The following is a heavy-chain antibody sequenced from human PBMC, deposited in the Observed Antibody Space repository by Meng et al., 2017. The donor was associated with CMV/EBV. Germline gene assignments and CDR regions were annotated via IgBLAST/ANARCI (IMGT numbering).Heavy chain of an antibody. CDR3: TTDFILMVYDAVDWA. J-gene: IGHJ5*02. D-gene: IGHD2-8*01. CDR1: GFTFSNAW. V-gene: IGHV3-15*01. CDR2: IKSKTDGGTT. Sequence: GESLKISCAASGFTFSNAWMSWVRQAPGKGLEWVGRIKSKTDGGTTDYAAPVKGRFTISRDDSKNTLYLQMNSLKTEDTAVYYCTTDFILMVYDAVDWAWGQGTLVTSPQ.